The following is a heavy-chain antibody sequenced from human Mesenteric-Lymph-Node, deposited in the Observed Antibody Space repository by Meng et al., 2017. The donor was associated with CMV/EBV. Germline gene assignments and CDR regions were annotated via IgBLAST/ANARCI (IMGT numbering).Heavy chain of an antibody. CDR2: ISWNSGSI. CDR1: GFTFDDYA. Sequence: GGSLRLSCAASGFTFDDYAMHWVRQAPGKGLEWVSGISWNSGSIGYADSVKGRFTSSRDNSKNTLYLQMNSLRVDDTAVYYCATSSSHGYYYYGMDVWGQGTTVTVSS. CDR3: ATSSSHGYYYYGMDV. V-gene: IGHV3-9*01. D-gene: IGHD5-18*01. J-gene: IGHJ6*02.